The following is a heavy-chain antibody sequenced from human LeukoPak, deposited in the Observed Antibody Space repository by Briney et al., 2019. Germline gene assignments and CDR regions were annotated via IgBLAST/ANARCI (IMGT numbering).Heavy chain of an antibody. CDR1: GGTFSSYA. Sequence: ASVKVSCKASGGTFSSYAISWVRQAPGQGLEWMGRIIPILGIANYAQKFQGRVTITADKSTSTAYMELSGLRSEDTAVYYCARGAWQQLGGNWFDPWGQGTLVTVSS. CDR3: ARGAWQQLGGNWFDP. CDR2: IIPILGIA. V-gene: IGHV1-69*04. J-gene: IGHJ5*02. D-gene: IGHD6-13*01.